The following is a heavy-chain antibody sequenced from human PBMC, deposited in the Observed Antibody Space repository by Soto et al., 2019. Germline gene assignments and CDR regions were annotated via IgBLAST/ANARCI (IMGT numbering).Heavy chain of an antibody. Sequence: SGPTLVNPTQTLTLTCTFSGFSLSTSGVGVGWIRQPPGKALEWLALIYWDDDKRYSPSLKSRLTITKDTSKNQVVLTMTNMDPVDTATYYCAHSPNLGSSGSVRWFDPWGQGTLVTVSS. J-gene: IGHJ5*02. V-gene: IGHV2-5*02. CDR1: GFSLSTSGVG. D-gene: IGHD6-19*01. CDR2: IYWDDDK. CDR3: AHSPNLGSSGSVRWFDP.